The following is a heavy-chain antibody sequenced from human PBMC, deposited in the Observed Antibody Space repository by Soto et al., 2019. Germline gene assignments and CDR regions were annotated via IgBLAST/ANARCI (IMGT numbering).Heavy chain of an antibody. CDR1: VFTFSSYG. V-gene: IGHV3-30*18. CDR2: ISYDGSNK. J-gene: IGHJ4*02. D-gene: IGHD6-19*01. CDR3: AKEHWPSSGWYFGY. Sequence: PGGSLRLSCSPSVFTFSSYGMHAVRQAPGKGLEWVAVISYDGSNKYYADSVKGRFTISRDNSKNTLYLQMNSLRAEDTAVYYCAKEHWPSSGWYFGYWGQGTLVTVSS.